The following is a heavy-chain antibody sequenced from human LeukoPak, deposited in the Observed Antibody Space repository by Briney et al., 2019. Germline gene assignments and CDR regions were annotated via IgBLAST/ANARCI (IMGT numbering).Heavy chain of an antibody. D-gene: IGHD2-15*01. CDR2: ISVYNGNT. V-gene: IGHV1-18*01. J-gene: IGHJ4*02. CDR3: AKVVGSAWYDY. CDR1: GYTFTSYG. Sequence: ASVKVPCKASGYTFTSYGISWVRQAPGQGLEWMGWISVYNGNTNYAQKVKGRVTMTTDTSTSTAYMELGSLRSDDTAVYYCAKVVGSAWYDYWGQGTLVTVSS.